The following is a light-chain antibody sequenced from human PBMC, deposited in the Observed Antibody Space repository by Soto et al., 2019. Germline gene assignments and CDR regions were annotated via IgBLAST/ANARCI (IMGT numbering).Light chain of an antibody. V-gene: IGLV2-14*01. CDR3: GSWDSSLSAYV. J-gene: IGLJ1*01. Sequence: QSVLTQPASVSGSPGQSIIISCTGTSSDVGYYNFVSWYQQHPGKAPKLMMYEVSNRPSGIPDRFSGSKSGTSATLGITGFQTGDEADYYCGSWDSSLSAYVFGTGTKVTVL. CDR2: EVS. CDR1: SSDVGYYNF.